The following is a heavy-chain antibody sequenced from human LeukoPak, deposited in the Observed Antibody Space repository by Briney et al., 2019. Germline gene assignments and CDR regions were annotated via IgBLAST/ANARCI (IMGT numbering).Heavy chain of an antibody. CDR1: GLTYSHYG. J-gene: IGHJ4*02. CDR3: AKDAQRGFDYSNSLEY. D-gene: IGHD4-11*01. V-gene: IGHV3-30*02. Sequence: GGSLRLSCPASGLTYSHYGMPWVRQAPGKGRGWVAVIRSDGTEKYYGDAVKGRFTISRDNSRNTLYLQMNSLRGEDTAVYYCAKDAQRGFDYSNSLEYWGQGTLVTVSS. CDR2: IRSDGTEK.